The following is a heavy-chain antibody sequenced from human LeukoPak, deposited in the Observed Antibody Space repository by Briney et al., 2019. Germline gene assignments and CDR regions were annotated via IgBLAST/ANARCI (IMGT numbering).Heavy chain of an antibody. CDR2: INPNSGGT. CDR3: ASGVVDSPNDH. D-gene: IGHD2-2*01. Sequence: ASVKVSCKASGYTFTGYYMHWVRQAPGQGLEWMGWINPNSGGTNYAHTVQGRVTITRDTSISTAYMELSRLRSDDTAVYYCASGVVDSPNDHWGQGTLVTVSS. V-gene: IGHV1-2*02. J-gene: IGHJ4*02. CDR1: GYTFTGYY.